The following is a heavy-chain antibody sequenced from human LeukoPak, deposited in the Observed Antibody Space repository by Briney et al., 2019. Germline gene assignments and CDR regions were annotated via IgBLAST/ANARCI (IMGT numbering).Heavy chain of an antibody. V-gene: IGHV3-23*01. CDR2: LGASGVDV. D-gene: IGHD3-22*01. CDR1: GFTFSIYW. Sequence: HPGGSLRLSCAASGFTFSIYWMSWVRQAPGRGLEWVSGLGASGVDVFYADSAKGRFTISRDNSKNTLYLQMNSLRAEDTAVYYCAKRPRDSSGYYLGAFDLWGQGTMVTVSS. CDR3: AKRPRDSSGYYLGAFDL. J-gene: IGHJ3*01.